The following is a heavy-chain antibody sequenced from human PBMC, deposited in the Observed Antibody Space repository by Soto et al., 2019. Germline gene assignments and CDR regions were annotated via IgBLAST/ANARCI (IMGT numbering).Heavy chain of an antibody. V-gene: IGHV4-61*01. CDR1: GGSVNSDSYY. CDR3: AREFSNSPEAFDS. CDR2: IYYTGSA. Sequence: SETLSLTCTVSGGSVNSDSYYWSWIRQPPGRGLEWIGYIYYTGSANYNPSLKSRVSISVDTSRNQFSLKLSSVTAADTAVYYCAREFSNSPEAFDSWGQGSLVTVS. D-gene: IGHD6-6*01. J-gene: IGHJ4*02.